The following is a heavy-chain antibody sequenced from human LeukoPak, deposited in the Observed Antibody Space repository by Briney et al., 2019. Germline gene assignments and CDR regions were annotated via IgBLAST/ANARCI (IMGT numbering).Heavy chain of an antibody. V-gene: IGHV3-21*01. CDR3: ARGLGSSSWLDY. CDR1: GFTFSSYS. CDR2: ISSSSRYI. D-gene: IGHD6-13*01. J-gene: IGHJ4*02. Sequence: GGSLRLSCAASGFTFSSYSMNWVRQAPGKGLEWVSSISSSSRYIYYADSVKGRFTISRDNAKNSLYLQMNSLRAEDTAVYYCARGLGSSSWLDYWGQGTLVTVSS.